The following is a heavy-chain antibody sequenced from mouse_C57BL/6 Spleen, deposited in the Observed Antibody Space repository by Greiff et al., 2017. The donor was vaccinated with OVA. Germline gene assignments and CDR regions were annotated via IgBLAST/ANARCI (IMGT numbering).Heavy chain of an antibody. D-gene: IGHD1-1*01. V-gene: IGHV5-4*01. Sequence: VQLKESGGGLVKPGGSLKLSCAASGFTFSSYAMSWVRQTPEKRLEWVATISDGGSYTYYPDNVKGRFTISRDNAKNNLYLQMSHLKSEDTAMYYCARDGYYGSSSLDYWGQGTTLTVSS. CDR1: GFTFSSYA. CDR3: ARDGYYGSSSLDY. CDR2: ISDGGSYT. J-gene: IGHJ2*01.